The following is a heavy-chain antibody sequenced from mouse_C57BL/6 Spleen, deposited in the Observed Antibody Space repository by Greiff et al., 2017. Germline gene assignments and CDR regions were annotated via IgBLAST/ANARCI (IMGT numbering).Heavy chain of an antibody. Sequence: QVQLKESGPELVKPGASVKISCKASGYAFSSSWMNWVKQRPGKGLEWIGRIYPGDGDTNSNGKFKGKATLTADKSSSTAYRQLSSLTSEDSAVYFCARPTVVAPSTRDWGGQGTSVAVSS. CDR2: IYPGDGDT. CDR1: GYAFSSSW. D-gene: IGHD1-1*01. V-gene: IGHV1-82*01. CDR3: ARPTVVAPSTRDW. J-gene: IGHJ4*01.